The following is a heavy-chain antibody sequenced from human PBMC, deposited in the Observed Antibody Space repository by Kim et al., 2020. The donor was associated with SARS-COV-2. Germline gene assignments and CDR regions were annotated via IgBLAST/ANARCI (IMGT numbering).Heavy chain of an antibody. D-gene: IGHD2-21*01. CDR2: IDGSDGTT. J-gene: IGHJ4*02. Sequence: GGSLRLSCTTSGFTFFGHAMSWVRQAPGKGLEWVSSIDGSDGTTYYVDSVKGRFSISRDDARKTLYLQMSTLRDGDTAAYYCLKGGWGWIWDYWGQGTLVTVSS. V-gene: IGHV3-23*01. CDR3: LKGGWGWIWDY. CDR1: GFTFFGHA.